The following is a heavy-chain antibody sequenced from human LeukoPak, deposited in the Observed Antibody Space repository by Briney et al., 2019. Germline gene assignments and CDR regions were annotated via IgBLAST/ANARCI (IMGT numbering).Heavy chain of an antibody. J-gene: IGHJ4*02. V-gene: IGHV3-48*03. Sequence: GGSLTLSCAASGFTFSSYEMNWVRQAPGKGLEWVSYISRCGSTIYYADSVTGRFTISRDNTKTSLYLQMNSLRAEDTAVYYCARAGGDLLTDYYNVMGYWGQGTLVTVSS. D-gene: IGHD3-9*01. CDR1: GFTFSSYE. CDR3: ARAGGDLLTDYYNVMGY. CDR2: ISRCGSTI.